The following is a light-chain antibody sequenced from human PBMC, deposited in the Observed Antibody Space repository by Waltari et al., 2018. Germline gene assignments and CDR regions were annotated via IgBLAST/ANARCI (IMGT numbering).Light chain of an antibody. CDR1: QSVGSA. CDR2: GAS. Sequence: ATRSCTASQSVGSALVWYQQRPGRAPRLLIYGASSRATGIPDRFTGSGSGTDFSLTISRLEPEDFAVYYCQMYVRLPVTFGQGTKVEI. CDR3: QMYVRLPVT. J-gene: IGKJ1*01. V-gene: IGKV3-20*01.